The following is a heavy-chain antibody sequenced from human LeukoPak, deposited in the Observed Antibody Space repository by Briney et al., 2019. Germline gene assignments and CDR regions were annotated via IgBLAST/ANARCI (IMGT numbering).Heavy chain of an antibody. V-gene: IGHV3-33*06. CDR3: AKPQGTMVRGASRYYYYMDV. CDR2: IWYDGSNK. J-gene: IGHJ6*03. Sequence: GGSLRLSCAASGFTFSSYGMHWVRQAPGNGLEWVAVIWYDGSNKYYADSVKGRFTISRDNSKNTLYLQMNSLRAEDTAVYYCAKPQGTMVRGASRYYYYMDVWGKGTTVTVSS. D-gene: IGHD3-10*01. CDR1: GFTFSSYG.